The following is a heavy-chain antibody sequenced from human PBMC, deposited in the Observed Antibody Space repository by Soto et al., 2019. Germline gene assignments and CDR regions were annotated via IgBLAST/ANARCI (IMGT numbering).Heavy chain of an antibody. CDR3: ARGAFIVSPCTGFDY. D-gene: IGHD3-16*02. CDR1: GGSISSGDYY. Sequence: SETLSLTCTVSGGSISSGDYYWSWIRQPPGKGLEWIGYIYYSGSTYYNPSLKSRVTISVDTSKNQFSLQLNSVTPEDTAVYYCARGAFIVSPCTGFDYWGQGTPVTVSS. CDR2: IYYSGST. V-gene: IGHV4-30-4*01. J-gene: IGHJ4*02.